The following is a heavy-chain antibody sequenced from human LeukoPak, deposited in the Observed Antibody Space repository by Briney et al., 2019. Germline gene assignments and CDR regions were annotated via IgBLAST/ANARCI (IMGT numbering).Heavy chain of an antibody. Sequence: SETLSLTCTVSGGSITRGTNYWGWIRQPPGKGLEWIGYIYYSGSTNYNPSLKSRVTISVDTSKSQFSLKLSSVTAADTAVYYCARLRRGGSSFANWFDPWGQGTLVTVSS. V-gene: IGHV4-61*05. CDR2: IYYSGST. D-gene: IGHD6-6*01. CDR1: GGSITRGTNY. CDR3: ARLRRGGSSFANWFDP. J-gene: IGHJ5*02.